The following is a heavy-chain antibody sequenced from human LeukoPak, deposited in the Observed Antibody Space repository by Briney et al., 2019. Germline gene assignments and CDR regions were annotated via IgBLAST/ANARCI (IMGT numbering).Heavy chain of an antibody. J-gene: IGHJ4*02. V-gene: IGHV3-30*04. CDR1: GFTFSSYA. D-gene: IGHD5-12*01. CDR3: ARVYSRWLRFEDPYYFDY. Sequence: GGSLRLSCAASGFTFSSYAMHWVRQAPGKGLEWVAVISYDGSKKYYADSVKGRFTSSRDNSKHTLYLQMNSLRAEDTAVYYCARVYSRWLRFEDPYYFDYWGQGTLVTVSS. CDR2: ISYDGSKK.